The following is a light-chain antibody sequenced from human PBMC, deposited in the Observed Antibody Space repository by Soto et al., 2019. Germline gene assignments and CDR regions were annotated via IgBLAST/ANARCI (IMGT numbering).Light chain of an antibody. V-gene: IGKV3-20*01. CDR2: GAS. CDR1: QSVSSL. Sequence: EIVLTQSPATLSLSPGERATLSCRASQSVSSLLAWYQQKPGQAPSLLIYGASSRATGIPDRFSGSGSGTDFTLTISRLEPEDFAVYYCQQYGRSPDLFTFGPGTKVDIK. J-gene: IGKJ3*01. CDR3: QQYGRSPDLFT.